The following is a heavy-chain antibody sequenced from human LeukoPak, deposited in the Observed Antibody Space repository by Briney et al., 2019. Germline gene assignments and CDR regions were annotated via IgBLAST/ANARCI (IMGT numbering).Heavy chain of an antibody. CDR1: EFTFSKYD. J-gene: IGHJ4*02. D-gene: IGHD6-19*01. CDR2: IGTAGDT. Sequence: GGSLRLSCTASEFTFSKYDMHWVRQATGKGLEWVSAIGTAGDTYYPGSVKGRFTISRENAKNSLYLQMNSLRAGDTAVYYCARSGGGWYDYWGQGTLVTVSS. V-gene: IGHV3-13*01. CDR3: ARSGGGWYDY.